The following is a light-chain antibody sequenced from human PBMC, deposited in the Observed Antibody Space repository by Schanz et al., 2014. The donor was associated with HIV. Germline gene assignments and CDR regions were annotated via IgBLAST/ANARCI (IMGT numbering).Light chain of an antibody. CDR2: EVT. V-gene: IGLV2-14*02. CDR1: RNDVGTYNL. J-gene: IGLJ3*02. Sequence: QSALTQPASVSGSPGQSITISCTGTRNDVGTYNLVSWYQQHPGKAPQLMIYEVTKRPSGVSARFSGSKSGNTASLTISGLQAEDEADYYCGSCSTTNTCTFGGGTKLTVL. CDR3: GSCSTTNTCT.